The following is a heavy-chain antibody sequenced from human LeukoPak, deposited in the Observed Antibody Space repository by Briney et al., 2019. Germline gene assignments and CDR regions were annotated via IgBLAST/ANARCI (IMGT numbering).Heavy chain of an antibody. J-gene: IGHJ4*02. CDR3: ARDKDFSFDY. CDR1: GFSFSRYG. CDR2: IWYDGTKQ. V-gene: IGHV3-33*01. Sequence: PGGSLRLSCAASGFSFSRYGMHWVRQAPGEGLEWVGVIWYDGTKQYYADSVKGRFTISRDNSKNTLDLHMNRLGVEDTAVYYCARDKDFSFDYWGQGILVTVSP.